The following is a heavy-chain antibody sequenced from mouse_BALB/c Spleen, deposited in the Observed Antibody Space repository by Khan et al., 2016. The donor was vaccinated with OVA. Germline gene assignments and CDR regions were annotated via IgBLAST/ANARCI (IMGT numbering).Heavy chain of an antibody. D-gene: IGHD2-4*01. V-gene: IGHV1-69*02. J-gene: IGHJ4*01. CDR3: TRELRLYYYAMAF. CDR2: IYPSDDYT. Sequence: QVRLQQSGAELVRPGSSAKLSCKASGYTFTNHWINWVKQRPGQGLEWIGNIYPSDDYTNYNENFKDKATLTVDKSSSTAYMQLISPTSEDSAVYYCTRELRLYYYAMAFWGQGTSVTVSS. CDR1: GYTFTNHW.